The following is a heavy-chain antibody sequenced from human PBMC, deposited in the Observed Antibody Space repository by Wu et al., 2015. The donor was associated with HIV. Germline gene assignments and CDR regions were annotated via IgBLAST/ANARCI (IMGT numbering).Heavy chain of an antibody. D-gene: IGHD4-23*01. CDR3: ATRSQFYGGNPYYYYGMDV. V-gene: IGHV1-24*01. J-gene: IGHJ6*02. CDR1: GYTLTELS. CDR2: FDPEDGET. Sequence: QVQLVQSGAEVKKPGASVKVSCKVSGYTLTELSMHWVRQAPGKGLEWMGGFDPEDGETIYAQKFQGRVTMTEDTSTDTAYMELSSLRSEDTAVYYCATRSQFYGGNPYYYYGMDVWGQGTTVTVSS.